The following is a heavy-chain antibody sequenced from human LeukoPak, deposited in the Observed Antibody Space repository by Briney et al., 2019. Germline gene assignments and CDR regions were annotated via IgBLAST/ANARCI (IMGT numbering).Heavy chain of an antibody. J-gene: IGHJ4*02. D-gene: IGHD3-10*01. CDR3: ARAGYYGSGSYYDFDY. V-gene: IGHV1-18*01. CDR2: ISGYNGNT. Sequence: ASVKVSCKASGYTFTNYGISWVRQAPGQGLEWMGWISGYNGNTNYAQKLQGRVTMTTDTSTSTAYMELRSLRSDDTAVYYCARAGYYGSGSYYDFDYWGQGTLVTVPS. CDR1: GYTFTNYG.